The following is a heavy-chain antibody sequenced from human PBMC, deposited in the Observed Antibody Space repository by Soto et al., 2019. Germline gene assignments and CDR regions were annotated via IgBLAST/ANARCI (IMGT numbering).Heavy chain of an antibody. J-gene: IGHJ4*02. CDR3: ARLLQPWLPRP. Sequence: XXTQSLSYTVSGGSISNYCGGWIRQPPGKGPEWIASIHYSGRTNYNPSLKSRVTVSVDTSKNQFSLKLSYVTAADTAMYYCARLLQPWLPRPWGQGTLVTVSS. V-gene: IGHV4-59*08. D-gene: IGHD6-19*01. CDR1: GGSISNYC. CDR2: IHYSGRT.